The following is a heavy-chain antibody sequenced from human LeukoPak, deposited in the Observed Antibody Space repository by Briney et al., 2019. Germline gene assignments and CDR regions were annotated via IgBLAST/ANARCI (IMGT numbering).Heavy chain of an antibody. V-gene: IGHV4-34*01. J-gene: IGHJ4*02. Sequence: PSETLSLTCAVYGGSFSGYYWSWIRQPPGKGLEWIGEINHSGSTNYNPSLKSRVTISVDTSKNRFSLKLNSVTVADTALYYCARQLYSSRFDYWGQGTLVTVSS. CDR2: INHSGST. CDR1: GGSFSGYY. D-gene: IGHD6-13*01. CDR3: ARQLYSSRFDY.